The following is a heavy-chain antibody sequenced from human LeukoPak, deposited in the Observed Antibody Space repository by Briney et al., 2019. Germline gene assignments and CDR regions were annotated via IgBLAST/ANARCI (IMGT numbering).Heavy chain of an antibody. Sequence: GGALQISFKGAGYSFTSYWIRWGRRMPGKGGEGRGRIDPSDSYTNYSPPFQGHVTISADKSISTAYLQWSSLKASDTAMYYCARSYGSGSYQEDYWGQGTLVTVSS. D-gene: IGHD3-10*01. CDR1: GYSFTSYW. CDR2: IDPSDSYT. CDR3: ARSYGSGSYQEDY. J-gene: IGHJ4*02. V-gene: IGHV5-10-1*01.